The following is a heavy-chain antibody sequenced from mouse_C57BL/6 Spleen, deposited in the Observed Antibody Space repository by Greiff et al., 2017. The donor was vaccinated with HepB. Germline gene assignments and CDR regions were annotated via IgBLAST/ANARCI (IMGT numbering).Heavy chain of an antibody. CDR2: ISGGGGNT. V-gene: IGHV5-9*01. CDR3: ARNGNGNYAWFAY. CDR1: GFTFSSYT. J-gene: IGHJ3*01. D-gene: IGHD2-1*01. Sequence: EVMLVESGGGLVKPGGSLKLSCAASGFTFSSYTMSWVRQTPEKRLEWVATISGGGGNTYYTDSVKGRFTISRDNAKNTLYLQMSSLRSEDTALYYCARNGNGNYAWFAYWGQGTLVTVSA.